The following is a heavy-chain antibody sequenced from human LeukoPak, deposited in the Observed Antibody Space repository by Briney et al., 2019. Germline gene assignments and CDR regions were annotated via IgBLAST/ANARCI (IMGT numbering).Heavy chain of an antibody. D-gene: IGHD3-9*01. V-gene: IGHV3-23*01. J-gene: IGHJ4*02. CDR1: GFTFTTYA. Sequence: GGSLRLSCAASGFTFTTYAMSWVRQAPGKGLEWVSVISGSGDSTYYADSVKGRFTISRDNSKNTLYLQMNSLRAEDTALYCCAKEAHYPHMGTYLVTIDSWGQGTLVTVSS. CDR3: AKEAHYPHMGTYLVTIDS. CDR2: ISGSGDST.